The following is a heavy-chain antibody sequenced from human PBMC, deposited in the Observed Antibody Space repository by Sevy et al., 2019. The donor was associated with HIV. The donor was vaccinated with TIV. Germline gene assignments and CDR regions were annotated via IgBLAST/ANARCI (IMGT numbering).Heavy chain of an antibody. J-gene: IGHJ4*02. CDR1: GYSFTSHW. D-gene: IGHD3-22*01. Sequence: GESLKISCKGSGYSFTSHWLGWVRHMPGKGLEWMGIIYPDDSDTKYSPSFQGQVTFSADKSISTAYLQWSSLKASDTAMYYCATSRSAHFDSSGYYIYWGQGTLVTVSS. V-gene: IGHV5-51*03. CDR3: ATSRSAHFDSSGYYIY. CDR2: IYPDDSDT.